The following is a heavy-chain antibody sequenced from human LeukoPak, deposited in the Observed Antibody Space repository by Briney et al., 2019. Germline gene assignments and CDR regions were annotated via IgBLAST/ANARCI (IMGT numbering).Heavy chain of an antibody. J-gene: IGHJ3*02. V-gene: IGHV5-51*01. CDR1: GSSFTSYW. D-gene: IGHD3-10*01. CDR2: IYPGDSDT. CDR3: ARHVHYGSGSYSAGDAFDI. Sequence: GAALKISYKGSGSSFTSYWIGWVRPMPGKGVEWMGIIYPGDSDTRYSPSFQGQVTISADKSISTAYLQWSSLKASDTAMYYCARHVHYGSGSYSAGDAFDIWGQGTMVTVSS.